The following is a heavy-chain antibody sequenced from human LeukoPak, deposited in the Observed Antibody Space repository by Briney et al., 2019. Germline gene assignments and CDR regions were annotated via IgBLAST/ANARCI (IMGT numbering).Heavy chain of an antibody. Sequence: GGSLRLSCAASGFTFSSYGMHWVRLAPGKGLEWVAVISYDGSNKYYADSVKGRFTISRDNSKNTLYVQMNSLRAEDTAVYYCAKDYRDGYNSYYFDYWGQGTLVTVST. J-gene: IGHJ4*02. CDR1: GFTFSSYG. D-gene: IGHD5-24*01. V-gene: IGHV3-30*18. CDR2: ISYDGSNK. CDR3: AKDYRDGYNSYYFDY.